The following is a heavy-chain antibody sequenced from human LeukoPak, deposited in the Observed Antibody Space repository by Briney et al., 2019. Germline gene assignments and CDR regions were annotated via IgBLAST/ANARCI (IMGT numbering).Heavy chain of an antibody. Sequence: PSETLSLTCTVSGGSIGSNYWSWIRQPPGQGMEWIGYIYYSGSTNYNPSLKSRVTITVATSKNQISLNLSLVTVTDTAGYYFAREIAITWGTHDAFDIWGQGTMVTVSS. V-gene: IGHV4-59*01. J-gene: IGHJ3*02. CDR2: IYYSGST. D-gene: IGHD2-21*01. CDR1: GGSIGSNY. CDR3: AREIAITWGTHDAFDI.